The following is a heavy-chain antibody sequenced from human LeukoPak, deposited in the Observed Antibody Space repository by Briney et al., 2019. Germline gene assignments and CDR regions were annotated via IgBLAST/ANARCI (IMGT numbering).Heavy chain of an antibody. J-gene: IGHJ1*01. V-gene: IGHV1-69*05. D-gene: IGHD4-23*01. Sequence: SVKVSCKASGGVYSFYSITWVRQAPGQGLEWVGGIIPPSRTANYAQKFQGRVTITKDESTSTTYMELSSLRSEDTADYYCATYGGNTAEYFQYWGQGTLVTVSS. CDR2: IIPPSRTA. CDR3: ATYGGNTAEYFQY. CDR1: GGVYSFYS.